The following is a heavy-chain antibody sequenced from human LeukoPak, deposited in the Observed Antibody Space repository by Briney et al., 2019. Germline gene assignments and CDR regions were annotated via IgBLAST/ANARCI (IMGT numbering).Heavy chain of an antibody. CDR1: GGTFSSYA. CDR3: ARGGIWIGGFYYYMDV. V-gene: IGHV1-69*05. Sequence: GASVKVSCKAPGGTFSSYAISWVRQAPGQGLEWMGRIIPIFGTANYAQKFQGRVTITTDESTSTAYMELSSLRSEDTAVYYCARGGIWIGGFYYYMDVWGKGTTVTVSS. CDR2: IIPIFGTA. D-gene: IGHD3-10*01. J-gene: IGHJ6*03.